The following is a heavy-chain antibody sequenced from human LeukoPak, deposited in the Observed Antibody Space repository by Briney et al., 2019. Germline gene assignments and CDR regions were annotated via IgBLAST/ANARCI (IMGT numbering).Heavy chain of an antibody. CDR1: GFTFSSYA. V-gene: IGHV3-23*01. CDR3: AKLQSSATTFPEY. J-gene: IGHJ4*02. CDR2: ISTSGGST. Sequence: PGGSLRLSCAASGFTFSSYAMTWVRQAPGKGLEWVSTISTSGGSTHYADSVKGRFTISRDSPKNTLSLQMNSLRAEDTAVYYCAKLQSSATTFPEYWGQGTLVTVSS. D-gene: IGHD4-17*01.